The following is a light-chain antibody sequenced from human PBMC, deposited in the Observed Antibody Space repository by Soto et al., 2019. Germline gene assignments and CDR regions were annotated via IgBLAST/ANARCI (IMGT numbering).Light chain of an antibody. Sequence: IVLTKSPATLSVSPWERATLSCRASQSVSSNLAGYQQKPGQAPRLLLYGASTRATGIPARFSGSGSGTEFTLNSRSLQSEAFAVYYCQQYNNWPQKWTFGQGTKVDIK. J-gene: IGKJ1*01. V-gene: IGKV3-15*01. CDR3: QQYNNWPQKWT. CDR2: GAS. CDR1: QSVSSN.